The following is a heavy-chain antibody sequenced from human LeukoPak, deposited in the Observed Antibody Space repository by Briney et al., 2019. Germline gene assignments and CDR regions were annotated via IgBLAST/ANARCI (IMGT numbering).Heavy chain of an antibody. Sequence: GGSLRLSCAASGFTFDDYAMHWVRQAPGKGLEWVSGISWNSGSIGYADSVKGRFTISRDNAKNSLYLQMNSLRAEDTALYYCAKRENRGSDAFDIWGQGTMVTVSS. J-gene: IGHJ3*02. CDR1: GFTFDDYA. CDR3: AKRENRGSDAFDI. V-gene: IGHV3-9*01. CDR2: ISWNSGSI. D-gene: IGHD1-14*01.